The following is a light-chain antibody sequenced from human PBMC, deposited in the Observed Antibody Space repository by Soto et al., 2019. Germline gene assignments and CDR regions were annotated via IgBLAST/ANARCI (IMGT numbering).Light chain of an antibody. V-gene: IGKV3-15*01. CDR3: QQYNNFPPVT. CDR2: SAS. CDR1: QSVSNN. Sequence: ERVMKQSPATLSVSHRERATLSCRASQSVSNNLAWYQQKPGQAPRLLIYSASTRATGIPARFSGSGSGTEFTLTISSLQSEDLAVYYCQQYNNFPPVTFGQGTKVDI. J-gene: IGKJ1*01.